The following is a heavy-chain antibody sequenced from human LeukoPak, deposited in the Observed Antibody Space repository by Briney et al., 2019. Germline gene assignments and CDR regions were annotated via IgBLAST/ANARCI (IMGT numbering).Heavy chain of an antibody. CDR3: ATVAPEDYYFDY. V-gene: IGHV1-24*01. D-gene: IGHD3/OR15-3a*01. J-gene: IGHJ4*02. CDR1: GYTLTELS. CDR2: FDPEDGET. Sequence: ASVKVSCKVSGYTLTELSMHWVRQAPGKGLEWMGGFDPEDGETIYAQKFQGRVTMTEDTSTDTAYMELSSLRSEDTAVYYCATVAPEDYYFDYWGQGTLVTVSS.